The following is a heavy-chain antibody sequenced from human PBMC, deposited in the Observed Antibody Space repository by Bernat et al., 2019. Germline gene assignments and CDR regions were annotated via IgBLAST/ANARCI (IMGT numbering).Heavy chain of an antibody. D-gene: IGHD5-12*01. Sequence: EVQLVESGGGLVQPGGSLRLSCAASGFTFSSYEMNWVRQAPGKGREWVSYISSSGSTIYYADSVKGRFTISRDNAKYSLYLQMNSLRAEDTAVYYCARYSGYDHTSDYWGQGTLVTVSS. CDR1: GFTFSSYE. J-gene: IGHJ4*02. V-gene: IGHV3-48*03. CDR2: ISSSGSTI. CDR3: ARYSGYDHTSDY.